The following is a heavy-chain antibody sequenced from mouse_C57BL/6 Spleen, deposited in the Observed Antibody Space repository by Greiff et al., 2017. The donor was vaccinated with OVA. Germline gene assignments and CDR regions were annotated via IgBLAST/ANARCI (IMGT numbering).Heavy chain of an antibody. CDR3: ARDFYDAWYFDV. D-gene: IGHD2-12*01. J-gene: IGHJ1*03. CDR2: ISDGGSYT. Sequence: EVKLMESGGGLVKPGGSLKLSCAASGFTFSSYAMSWVRQTPEKRLEWVATISDGGSYTYYPDNVKGRFTITRDNAKNNLYLQMSHLKSEDTAMYYCARDFYDAWYFDVWGTGTTVTVSS. V-gene: IGHV5-4*01. CDR1: GFTFSSYA.